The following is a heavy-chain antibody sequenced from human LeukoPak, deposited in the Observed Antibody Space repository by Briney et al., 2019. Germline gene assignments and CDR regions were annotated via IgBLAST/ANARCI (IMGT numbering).Heavy chain of an antibody. D-gene: IGHD6-6*01. CDR2: ISYDGSNK. CDR3: ARGGWIAARPRTAFDS. Sequence: PGGSLRLSCAASGFTLSSYAMHWVRQAPGKGLEWGAHISYDGSNKYDADSVKGRFTITRDNSKNTLYLQMNSLRAEDTAVYYCARGGWIAARPRTAFDSWGQGTMVTVST. V-gene: IGHV3-30*01. J-gene: IGHJ3*02. CDR1: GFTLSSYA.